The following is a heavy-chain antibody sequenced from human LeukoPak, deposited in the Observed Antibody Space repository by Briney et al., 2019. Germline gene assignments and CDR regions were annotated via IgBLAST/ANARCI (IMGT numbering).Heavy chain of an antibody. D-gene: IGHD3-10*01. Sequence: PSETLSLTCAVYGGSFSGYYWSWIRQPPGKGLEWIGEINHSGSTNYNPSLKSRVTISVDTSKNQFSLKLSSVTAADTAVYYCARAWYYYGSGSYYFSPIYYYGMDVWGQGTTVTVPS. CDR3: ARAWYYYGSGSYYFSPIYYYGMDV. J-gene: IGHJ6*02. V-gene: IGHV4-34*01. CDR1: GGSFSGYY. CDR2: INHSGST.